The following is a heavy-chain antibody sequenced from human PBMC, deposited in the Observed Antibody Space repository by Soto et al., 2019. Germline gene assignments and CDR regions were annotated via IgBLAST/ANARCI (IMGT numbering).Heavy chain of an antibody. CDR1: GYIFTNYW. CDR2: IYHGDSDT. Sequence: GESVKISGQGSGYIFTNYWIGWVRQMPGKGLEWMGIIYHGDSDTRYSPSFQGQVTISADKSISTAYLQWSSLKASDTAMYYCARLANKFDFDNWGHGTLVTFSS. V-gene: IGHV5-51*01. CDR3: ARLANKFDFDN. J-gene: IGHJ4*01.